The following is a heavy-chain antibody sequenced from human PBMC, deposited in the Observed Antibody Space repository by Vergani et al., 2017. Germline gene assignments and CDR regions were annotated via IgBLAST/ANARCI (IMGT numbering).Heavy chain of an antibody. CDR1: GYTFTGYY. D-gene: IGHD5-12*01. V-gene: IGHV1-2*02. CDR3: ARDWEIVATMGY. Sequence: QVQLVQSGAEVKKPGASVKVSCKASGYTFTGYYMHWVRQAPGQGLEWMGWINPNRGGTNYAQKFQGRVTMTRDTSISTAYMELSRLRSDDTAVYYCARDWEIVATMGYWGQGTLVTVSS. CDR2: INPNRGGT. J-gene: IGHJ4*02.